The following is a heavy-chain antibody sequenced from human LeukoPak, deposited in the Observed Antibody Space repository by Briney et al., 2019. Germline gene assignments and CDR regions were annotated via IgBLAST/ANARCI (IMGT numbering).Heavy chain of an antibody. V-gene: IGHV3-33*01. CDR2: IWNAGTNT. D-gene: IGHD3-16*01. Sequence: GGSLRLSCAASGFSFSTYGMHWVRQAPGKGLEWVALIWNAGTNTHYADSVKGRFTISRDNSKNTLYLQMNSLRAEDTAVYYCAGDTPPGGDYYFDYWGQGTLVIVSS. J-gene: IGHJ4*02. CDR3: AGDTPPGGDYYFDY. CDR1: GFSFSTYG.